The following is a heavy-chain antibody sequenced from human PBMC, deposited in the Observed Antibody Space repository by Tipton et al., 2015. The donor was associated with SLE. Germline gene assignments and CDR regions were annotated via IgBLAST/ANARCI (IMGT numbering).Heavy chain of an antibody. CDR1: GGSINSGY. D-gene: IGHD1-14*01. J-gene: IGHJ4*02. V-gene: IGHV4-39*07. CDR3: ARGDNVY. Sequence: TLSLTCTVSGGSINSGYWNWIRQPPGKGLEWIGSIHYSGSTYYNPSLKSRVTISVDTSKNRFSLKLSSVTAADTAVYYCARGDNVYWGQGTLVTVSS. CDR2: IHYSGST.